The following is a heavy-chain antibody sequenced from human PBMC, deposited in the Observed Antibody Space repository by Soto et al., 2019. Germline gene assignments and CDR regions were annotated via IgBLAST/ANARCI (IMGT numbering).Heavy chain of an antibody. J-gene: IGHJ3*02. V-gene: IGHV4-59*01. CDR2: IYYSGST. CDR1: GGSISSYY. CDR3: ARGLISGYYLYDVFDI. D-gene: IGHD3-22*01. Sequence: SETLSLTCTVSGGSISSYYWSWIRQPPGKGLEWIGYIYYSGSTNYNPSLKSRVTISVDTSKNQFSLKLSSVTAADTAVYYCARGLISGYYLYDVFDIWGQGKMVTVS.